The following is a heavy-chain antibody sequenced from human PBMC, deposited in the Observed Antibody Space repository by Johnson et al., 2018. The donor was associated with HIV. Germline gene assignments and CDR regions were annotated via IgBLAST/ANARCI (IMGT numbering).Heavy chain of an antibody. CDR3: AGQVRAFDI. J-gene: IGHJ3*02. Sequence: QMQLVESGGAVVQPGRSLRLSCAASGFTFSRYAMHWVRQAPGKGLEWVAVISYDGSNKYYADSVKGRFTISRDNSKNTLYLQMNSLRAEDTAVYYCAGQVRAFDIWGQGTMVTVSS. CDR1: GFTFSRYA. D-gene: IGHD6-19*01. CDR2: ISYDGSNK. V-gene: IGHV3-30*04.